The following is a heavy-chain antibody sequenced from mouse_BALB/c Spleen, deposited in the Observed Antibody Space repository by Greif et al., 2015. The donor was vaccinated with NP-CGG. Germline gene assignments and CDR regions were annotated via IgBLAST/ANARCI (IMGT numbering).Heavy chain of an antibody. CDR2: INSKGGST. CDR3: ARDNRVRPYAMDF. V-gene: IGHV5-6-3*01. CDR1: GFTFSSYG. D-gene: IGHD2-14*01. J-gene: IGHJ4*01. Sequence: EVKLVESGGGLVQPGGSLKLSCAASGFTFSSYGMSWVPQTPDKRLELVATINSKGGSTYYPDSAKGRFTISRDNAKNTLYLQMSSLKSEDTAMYYCARDNRVRPYAMDFWGQGTSVTVSS.